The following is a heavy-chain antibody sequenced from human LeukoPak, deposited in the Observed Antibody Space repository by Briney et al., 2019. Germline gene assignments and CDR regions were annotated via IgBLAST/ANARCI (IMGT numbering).Heavy chain of an antibody. CDR2: IKEDGSEK. Sequence: GGSLRLSCVASGFTFSSYWMTWVRQAPGKGLEWVANIKEDGSEKSYVASVKGRFTISRDNAKNSLYLQMNSLRAEGTAVYYCARTGRRLDYWGQGTLVTVSS. J-gene: IGHJ4*02. V-gene: IGHV3-7*05. CDR3: ARTGRRLDY. D-gene: IGHD6-6*01. CDR1: GFTFSSYW.